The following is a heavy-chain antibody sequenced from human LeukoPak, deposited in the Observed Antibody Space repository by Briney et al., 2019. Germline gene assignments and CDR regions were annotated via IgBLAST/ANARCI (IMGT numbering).Heavy chain of an antibody. CDR2: ISSSSNYI. J-gene: IGHJ4*02. CDR3: ARESPEWRYFVN. CDR1: GFTFTSYT. Sequence: PGGSLRLSCAASGFTFTSYTMNWVRQAPGKGLEWVSSISSSSNYIYYADSVKGRFTISRDNAKNSLYLQMNSLRAEDTAVYYCARESPEWRYFVNCGQGTLVTVSS. V-gene: IGHV3-21*01. D-gene: IGHD2-8*01.